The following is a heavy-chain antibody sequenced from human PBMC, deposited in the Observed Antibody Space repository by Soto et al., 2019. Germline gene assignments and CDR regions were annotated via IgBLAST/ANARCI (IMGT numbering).Heavy chain of an antibody. CDR2: ISAYNGNT. Sequence: QVQLVQSGAEVKKPGASVKVSCKASGYTFTSYGISWVRQAPGHGLEWMGWISAYNGNTNYAQKLQGRVTMTTDTSTSTAYMELRSLRSDDTAVYYCARTYYDFWSGQLYYMDVWGKGTTVTVSS. V-gene: IGHV1-18*01. J-gene: IGHJ6*03. CDR1: GYTFTSYG. CDR3: ARTYYDFWSGQLYYMDV. D-gene: IGHD3-3*01.